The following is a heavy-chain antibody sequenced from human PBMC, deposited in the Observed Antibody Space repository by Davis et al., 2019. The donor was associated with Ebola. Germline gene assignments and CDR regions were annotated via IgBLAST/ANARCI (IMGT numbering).Heavy chain of an antibody. Sequence: SVKVSCKASGGTFSSYAISWVRQAPGQGLEWMGRIIPILGIANYAQKFQGRVTITADKSTSTAYMELSSLRSEDTAVYYCARDLTVDTATGGYWGQGTLVTVSS. CDR1: GGTFSSYA. V-gene: IGHV1-69*04. CDR2: IIPILGIA. J-gene: IGHJ4*02. D-gene: IGHD5-18*01. CDR3: ARDLTVDTATGGY.